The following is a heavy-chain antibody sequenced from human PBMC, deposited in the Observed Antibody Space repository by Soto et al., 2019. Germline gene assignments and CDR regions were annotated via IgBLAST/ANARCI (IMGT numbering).Heavy chain of an antibody. CDR3: ASAGTTYYYYGMDV. Sequence: GESLKISCKGSGYSFTSYWISWVRQMSGKGLEWMGRIDPSDSYTNYSPSFQGHVTISADKSISTAYLRWSSLKASDTAMYYCASAGTTYYYYGMDVWGQGTTVTVSS. D-gene: IGHD1-7*01. CDR1: GYSFTSYW. V-gene: IGHV5-10-1*01. J-gene: IGHJ6*02. CDR2: IDPSDSYT.